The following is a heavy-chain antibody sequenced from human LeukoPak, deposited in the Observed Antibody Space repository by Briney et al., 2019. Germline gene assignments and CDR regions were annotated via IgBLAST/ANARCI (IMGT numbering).Heavy chain of an antibody. CDR3: ARDRGWAGTTATDFDY. CDR2: ISKSGTNT. CDR1: GFTFSDYY. J-gene: IGHJ4*02. V-gene: IGHV3-11*05. D-gene: IGHD1-1*01. Sequence: GGSLRLSCAASGFTFSDYYMSWIRQAPGKGLEWVSYISKSGTNTKYADSVKGRFTISRDNAKNSLYLQMNSLRAEDTAVYYCARDRGWAGTTATDFDYWGQGTLVTVSS.